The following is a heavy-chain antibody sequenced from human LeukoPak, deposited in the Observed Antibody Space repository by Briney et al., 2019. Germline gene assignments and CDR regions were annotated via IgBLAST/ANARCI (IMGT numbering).Heavy chain of an antibody. Sequence: SVKLSCKASGGTFSSYAISWVRQAPGQGLEWMGRIIPIFGTANYAQKFQGRVTITTDESTSTAYMELSSLRSEDTAVYYCASATGYCSSTSCYDEFWQQLGTSYFDYWGQGTLVTVSS. V-gene: IGHV1-69*05. CDR3: ASATGYCSSTSCYDEFWQQLGTSYFDY. J-gene: IGHJ4*02. CDR2: IIPIFGTA. D-gene: IGHD2-2*01. CDR1: GGTFSSYA.